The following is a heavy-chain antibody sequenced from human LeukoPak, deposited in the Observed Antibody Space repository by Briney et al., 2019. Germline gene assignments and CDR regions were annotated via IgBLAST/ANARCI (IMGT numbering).Heavy chain of an antibody. CDR3: ARSITIFGVAFDY. D-gene: IGHD3-3*01. J-gene: IGHJ4*02. Sequence: SQTLSLTCTVSGASISSGGYYWSWTRQPPGKSLEWIGYIYPDGSTYYKPSLKSRVTISLDSSMHQFSLKLTSVTAADTAMYYCARSITIFGVAFDYWGQGALVTVSS. V-gene: IGHV4-30-2*01. CDR1: GASISSGGYY. CDR2: IYPDGST.